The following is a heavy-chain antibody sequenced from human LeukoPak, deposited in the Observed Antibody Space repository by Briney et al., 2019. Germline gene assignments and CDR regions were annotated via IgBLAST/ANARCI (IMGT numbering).Heavy chain of an antibody. D-gene: IGHD6-19*01. CDR3: AKGSPGYSSGWSGFDY. CDR2: ISWNSGSI. CDR1: GFTFDDYA. Sequence: SLRLSCAASGFTFDDYAMHWVRQAPGKGLEWVSGISWNSGSIGYADSVKGRFTISRDNAKNSLYLQMNSLRAEDMALYYCAKGSPGYSSGWSGFDYWGQGTLVTVSS. J-gene: IGHJ4*02. V-gene: IGHV3-9*03.